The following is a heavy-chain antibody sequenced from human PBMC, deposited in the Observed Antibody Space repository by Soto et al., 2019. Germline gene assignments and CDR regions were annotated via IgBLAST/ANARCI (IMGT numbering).Heavy chain of an antibody. CDR2: IIPIFGTA. D-gene: IGHD3-22*01. Sequence: SVKVSCKASGGTLSSDAISWVRQAPGQGLEWMGGIIPIFGTANYAQKFQGRVTITADESTSTAYMELSSLRSEDTAVYYCVREPYYYDSSGYYYVPYYFDYWGQGTLVTVSS. V-gene: IGHV1-69*13. CDR3: VREPYYYDSSGYYYVPYYFDY. CDR1: GGTLSSDA. J-gene: IGHJ4*02.